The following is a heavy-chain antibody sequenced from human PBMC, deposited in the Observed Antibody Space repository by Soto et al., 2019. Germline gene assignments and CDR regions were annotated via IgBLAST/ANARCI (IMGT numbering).Heavy chain of an antibody. Sequence: GGALRLSCAASGFTFSSYWMSWVRQAPGKGLKWVANIKQDGSEKYYVDSVKGRFTIYRDNSKNSLYLQMNSLRAEDTAVYYCTKVEQHWLELFENWGQGTLVIVSS. CDR3: TKVEQHWLELFEN. D-gene: IGHD6-19*01. CDR1: GFTFSSYW. CDR2: IKQDGSEK. V-gene: IGHV3-7*03. J-gene: IGHJ4*02.